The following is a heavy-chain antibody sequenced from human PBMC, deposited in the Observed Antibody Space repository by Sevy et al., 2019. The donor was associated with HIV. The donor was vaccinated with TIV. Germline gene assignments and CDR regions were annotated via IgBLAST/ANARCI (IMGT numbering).Heavy chain of an antibody. V-gene: IGHV1-18*01. CDR2: ISAYNGNT. CDR1: GYTFTSYG. J-gene: IGHJ5*02. D-gene: IGHD4-17*01. Sequence: ASVKVSCKASGYTFTSYGISWVRQAPGQGLEWMGRISAYNGNTNYAQKLQGRVTMTTDTSTSTAYMELRSLRSDDTAVYYCARAKGQLRLQINWFDPWGQGTLVTVSS. CDR3: ARAKGQLRLQINWFDP.